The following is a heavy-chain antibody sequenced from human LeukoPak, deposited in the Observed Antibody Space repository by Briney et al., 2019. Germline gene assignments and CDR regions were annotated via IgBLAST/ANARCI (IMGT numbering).Heavy chain of an antibody. CDR2: INPNSGGT. Sequence: HVASVKVSCKASGYTFTGYYMHWVRQAPGQGLEWMGWINPNSGGTNYAQKFQGRVTMTRDTSISTAYMELSSLRSEDTAVYYCARAPPRLDGYILYYWGQGTLVTVSS. CDR3: ARAPPRLDGYILYY. D-gene: IGHD5-24*01. CDR1: GYTFTGYY. V-gene: IGHV1-2*02. J-gene: IGHJ4*02.